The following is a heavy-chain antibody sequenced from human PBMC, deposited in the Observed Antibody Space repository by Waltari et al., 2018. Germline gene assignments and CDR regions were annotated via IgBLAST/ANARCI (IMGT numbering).Heavy chain of an antibody. V-gene: IGHV4-34*01. Sequence: QVQLHQWGAGLLKPSETLSLTCAVSGGPLPASSWSWIRQSPDKGLEWIGEISHSGSTNDNPSLKSRVTMSVDTIKKQFSLKLTSVTAADTAVYFCARTWGYSPPLGWFDPWGRGTRVTVSS. CDR3: ARTWGYSPPLGWFDP. CDR1: GGPLPASS. D-gene: IGHD1-26*01. J-gene: IGHJ5*02. CDR2: ISHSGST.